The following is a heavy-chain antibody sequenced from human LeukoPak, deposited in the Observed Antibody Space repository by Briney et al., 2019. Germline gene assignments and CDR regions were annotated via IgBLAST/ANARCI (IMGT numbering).Heavy chain of an antibody. CDR1: GFTVSSNY. D-gene: IGHD2-2*01. J-gene: IGHJ3*02. CDR2: IYGGGST. Sequence: GGSLRLSCAASGFTVSSNYMSWVRQAPGKGLEWVSVIYGGGSTYYADSVKGRFTISRDNSKNTLYLQMNSLRAEDTAVYYCARDSHIVVGAFDIWGQGTMVTVSS. CDR3: ARDSHIVVGAFDI. V-gene: IGHV3-66*02.